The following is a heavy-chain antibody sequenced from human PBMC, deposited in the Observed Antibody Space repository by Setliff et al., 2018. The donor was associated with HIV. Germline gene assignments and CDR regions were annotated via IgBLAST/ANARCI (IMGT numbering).Heavy chain of an antibody. V-gene: IGHV4-39*02. CDR2: ISYSGSN. CDR3: AREIQASLDPPYGYNYFDP. CDR1: GGSISSSSYY. Sequence: PSETLSLTCTVSGGSISSSSYYWGWIRQPPGKGLEWIGSISYSGSNYDNPSLKSRVTVSVDTSKNQFYLTLSSVTAADTAVYYCAREIQASLDPPYGYNYFDPWGQGILVTVSS. D-gene: IGHD3-9*01. J-gene: IGHJ5*02.